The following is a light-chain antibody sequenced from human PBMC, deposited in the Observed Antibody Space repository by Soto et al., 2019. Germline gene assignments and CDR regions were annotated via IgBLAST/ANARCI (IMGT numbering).Light chain of an antibody. CDR3: QHHGSSLTWT. CDR2: RAS. J-gene: IGKJ1*01. CDR1: QSISSN. V-gene: IGKV3-20*01. Sequence: EIVMTQSPATLSVSPGERATLSCRASQSISSNLAWYQQKPGQAPRLLMFRASSRATGIPDRFSGSGSGTDFTLTISRLEPEDFAVFYCQHHGSSLTWTFGQGTKVDIK.